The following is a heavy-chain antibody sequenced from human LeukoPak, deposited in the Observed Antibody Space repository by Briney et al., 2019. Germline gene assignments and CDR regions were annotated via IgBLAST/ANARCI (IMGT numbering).Heavy chain of an antibody. CDR3: ARGGNRVSYYESSGYVDY. D-gene: IGHD3-22*01. CDR2: MNPNSGNT. Sequence: ASVKVSCKASGYIFTSYDINWVRQDTGQGLEWMGWMNPNSGNTGYAQKFQGRVTMTRNTSISTAYMELSSLRSEDTAVYYCARGGNRVSYYESSGYVDYWGQGTLVTVCS. V-gene: IGHV1-8*01. CDR1: GYIFTSYD. J-gene: IGHJ4*02.